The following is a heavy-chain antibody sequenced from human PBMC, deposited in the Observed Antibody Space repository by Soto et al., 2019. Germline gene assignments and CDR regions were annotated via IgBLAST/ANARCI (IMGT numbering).Heavy chain of an antibody. CDR2: ISSSSSTI. J-gene: IGHJ3*02. CDR1: GFTFSSYS. V-gene: IGHV3-48*01. CDR3: ARNLLMVGARGGAFDI. Sequence: EVQLVESGGGLVQPGGSLRLSCAASGFTFSSYSMNWVRQAPGKGLEWVSYISSSSSTIYYADSVKGRFTISRDNAKNXLYLQMNGLRAEDTAVYYCARNLLMVGARGGAFDIWGQGTMVTVSS. D-gene: IGHD2-8*01.